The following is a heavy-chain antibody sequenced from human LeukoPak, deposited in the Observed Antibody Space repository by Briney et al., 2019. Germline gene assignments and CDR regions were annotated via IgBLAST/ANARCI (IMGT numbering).Heavy chain of an antibody. CDR3: ARDLSIAAAGMYSSGWYGYYYYYMDV. D-gene: IGHD6-19*01. CDR2: INPNSGGT. V-gene: IGHV1-2*02. J-gene: IGHJ6*03. CDR1: GYTFTGYY. Sequence: GASVKVSCKAFGYTFTGYYMHWVRQAPGQGLEWMGWINPNSGGTNYAQKFQGRVTMTRDTSISTAYMELSRLRSDDTAVYYCARDLSIAAAGMYSSGWYGYYYYYMDVWGKGTTVTVSS.